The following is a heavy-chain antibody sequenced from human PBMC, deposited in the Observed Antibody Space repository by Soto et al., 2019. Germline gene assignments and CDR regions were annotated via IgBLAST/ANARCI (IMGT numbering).Heavy chain of an antibody. D-gene: IGHD3-3*01. CDR2: IYHSGNT. CDR3: ARNGGITIFGVVVNWFDP. Sequence: SETLSLTCAVSGESISSSNWWSWVRQPPGKGLEWIGEIYHSGNTKYNPSLKSRVTISVDKSKNQFSLKLNSVTAADTAVYYCARNGGITIFGVVVNWFDPWGQGTLVTVSS. CDR1: GESISSSNW. V-gene: IGHV4-4*02. J-gene: IGHJ5*02.